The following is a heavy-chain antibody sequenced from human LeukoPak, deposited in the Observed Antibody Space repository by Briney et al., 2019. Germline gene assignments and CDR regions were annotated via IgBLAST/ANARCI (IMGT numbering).Heavy chain of an antibody. Sequence: SETLSLTCAVYGGSFSGYYWSWIRQPPGKGLEWIGEINHSGSTNYNPSLKSRVTISVDTSKNQFSLKLSSVTAADTAVYYCARRRWLQRRYFDYWGQRTLVTVSS. CDR3: ARRRWLQRRYFDY. CDR2: INHSGST. CDR1: GGSFSGYY. V-gene: IGHV4-34*01. J-gene: IGHJ4*02. D-gene: IGHD5-24*01.